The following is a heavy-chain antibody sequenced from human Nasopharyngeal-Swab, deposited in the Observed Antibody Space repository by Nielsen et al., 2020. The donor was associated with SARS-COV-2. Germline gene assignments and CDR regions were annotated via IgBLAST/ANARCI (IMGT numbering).Heavy chain of an antibody. CDR3: ARSRITIFGVVIGAFDI. CDR1: GFTFSDYY. J-gene: IGHJ3*02. D-gene: IGHD3-3*01. Sequence: SCAASGFTFSDYYMSWIRQAPGKGLEWVSYISRSSSYTNYADSVKGRFTISRDNAKNSLYLQMNSLRAEDTAVYYCARSRITIFGVVIGAFDIWGQGTMVTVSS. V-gene: IGHV3-11*06. CDR2: ISRSSSYT.